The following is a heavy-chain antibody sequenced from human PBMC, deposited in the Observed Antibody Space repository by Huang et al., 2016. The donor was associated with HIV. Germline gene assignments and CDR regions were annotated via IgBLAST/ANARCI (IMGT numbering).Heavy chain of an antibody. J-gene: IGHJ6*03. D-gene: IGHD4-17*01. CDR1: GYSFNTFA. Sequence: QVQLVQSGSELKRPGTSVKISCKASGYSFNTFAMNWVRRAPGQGLEWGGWINTNTGNPTYAQGFTGRFVFSLDTSVNTAYLEISSLKAEDTAVYYGARGYTVTFAYYYYMDVWGKGTTVTVSS. V-gene: IGHV7-4-1*02. CDR3: ARGYTVTFAYYYYMDV. CDR2: INTNTGNP.